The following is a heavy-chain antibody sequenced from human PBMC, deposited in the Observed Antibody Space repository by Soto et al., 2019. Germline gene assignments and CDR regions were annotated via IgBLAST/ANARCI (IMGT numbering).Heavy chain of an antibody. J-gene: IGHJ6*03. D-gene: IGHD3-3*01. CDR3: AREGADYDFWSGYTPDYYYYYMDV. CDR1: GFTFSSYW. V-gene: IGHV3-74*01. Sequence: GGSLRLSCAASGFTFSSYWMHWVRQAPGKGLVWVSRINSDGSSTSYADSVKGRFTISRDNAKNTLYLQMNSLRAEDTAVYYCAREGADYDFWSGYTPDYYYYYMDVWGKGTTVTVSS. CDR2: INSDGSST.